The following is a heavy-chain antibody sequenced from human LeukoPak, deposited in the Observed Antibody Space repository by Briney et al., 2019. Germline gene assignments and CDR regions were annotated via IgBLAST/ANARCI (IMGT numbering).Heavy chain of an antibody. Sequence: SETLSLTCTVSGGSISSYYWSWIRQPPGKGLEWIGYIYYSGSTYYNPSLKSRVTISVDTSKNQFSLKLSSVTAADTAVYYCANYYDFWSGGNYYMDVWGKGTTVSVSS. CDR3: ANYYDFWSGGNYYMDV. D-gene: IGHD3-3*01. J-gene: IGHJ6*03. CDR2: IYYSGST. CDR1: GGSISSYY. V-gene: IGHV4-59*08.